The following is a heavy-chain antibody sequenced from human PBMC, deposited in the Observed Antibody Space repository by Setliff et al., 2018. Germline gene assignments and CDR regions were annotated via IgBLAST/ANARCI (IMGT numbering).Heavy chain of an antibody. D-gene: IGHD3-3*01. CDR2: INAGNGNT. CDR3: ARDPPHDFWSGYYGRGGYYYYMDV. CDR1: GYTFTSYA. Sequence: ASVKVSCKASGYTFTSYAMHWVRQAPGQRLEWMGWINAGNGNTKYSQKFQGRVTMTEDTSTDTAYMELSSLRSEDTAVYYCARDPPHDFWSGYYGRGGYYYYMDVWGKGTTVTVSS. V-gene: IGHV1-3*01. J-gene: IGHJ6*03.